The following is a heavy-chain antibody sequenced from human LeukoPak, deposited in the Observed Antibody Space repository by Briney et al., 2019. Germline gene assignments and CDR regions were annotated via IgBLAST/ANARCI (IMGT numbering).Heavy chain of an antibody. D-gene: IGHD4-17*01. J-gene: IGHJ6*02. CDR1: GGSISSGGYY. V-gene: IGHV4-31*03. Sequence: SQTLSLTCTVSGGSISSGGYYWSWIRQHPGKGLEWIGYIYYSGSTYYNPSLKSRVTISVDTSKNQFSLQLSSVTAADTAVYYCATTTVTRSSGMDVWGQGTTVTVSS. CDR2: IYYSGST. CDR3: ATTTVTRSSGMDV.